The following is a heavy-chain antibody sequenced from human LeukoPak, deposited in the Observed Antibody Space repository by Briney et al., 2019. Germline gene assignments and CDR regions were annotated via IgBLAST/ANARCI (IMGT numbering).Heavy chain of an antibody. Sequence: QSGGSLRLSCAASGFTFSSYVMHWVRQAPGKGLEWVAVISYDGSNKYYADSVKGRFTISRDNSKNTLYLQMNSLRAEDTAVYYCPRGGVPAAMGDYYYYMDVWGKGTTVTVSS. D-gene: IGHD2-2*01. J-gene: IGHJ6*03. V-gene: IGHV3-30*04. CDR2: ISYDGSNK. CDR1: GFTFSSYV. CDR3: PRGGVPAAMGDYYYYMDV.